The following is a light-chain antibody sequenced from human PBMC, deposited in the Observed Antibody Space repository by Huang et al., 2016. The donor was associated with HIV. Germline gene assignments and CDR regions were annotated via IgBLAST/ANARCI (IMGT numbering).Light chain of an antibody. CDR3: MQGTHWFT. CDR2: QVS. V-gene: IGKV2-30*02. J-gene: IGKJ4*01. CDR1: QSLIHSNGNTY. Sequence: VVLTQSPLYLSVTLGQPASISCRSSQSLIHSNGNTYLNWFQQRPGQSPRRRISQVSRRDSGVPDRFSGSGSGTDFTLKISRVEAEDVGVYYCMQGTHWFTFGGGTRVDIK.